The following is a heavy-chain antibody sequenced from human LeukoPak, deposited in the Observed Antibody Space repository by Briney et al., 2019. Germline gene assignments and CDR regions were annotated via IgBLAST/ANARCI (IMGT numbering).Heavy chain of an antibody. CDR3: ARRSALLRFLEWDQYYFDY. CDR1: GGSFSGYY. J-gene: IGHJ4*02. D-gene: IGHD3-3*01. CDR2: IYYSGST. Sequence: SETLSLTCAVYGGSFSGYYWSWIRQPPGKGLEWIGSIYYSGSTYYNPSLKSRVTISVDTSKNQFSLKLSSVTAADTAVYYCARRSALLRFLEWDQYYFDYWGQGTLVTVSS. V-gene: IGHV4-34*01.